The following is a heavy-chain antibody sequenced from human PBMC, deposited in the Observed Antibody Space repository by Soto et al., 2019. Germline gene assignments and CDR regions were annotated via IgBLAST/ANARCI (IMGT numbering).Heavy chain of an antibody. CDR1: GFIFSTYS. V-gene: IGHV3-23*01. Sequence: GGSLRLSCEASGFIFSTYSRTWVRQVPGKGLEWVAAVSPSGDSTYYADSLKGRLTISRDNSKNTVFLQMNSLSADDTGLYYCVKEPDVWGQGISVTVSS. CDR2: VSPSGDST. J-gene: IGHJ6*02. CDR3: VKEPDV.